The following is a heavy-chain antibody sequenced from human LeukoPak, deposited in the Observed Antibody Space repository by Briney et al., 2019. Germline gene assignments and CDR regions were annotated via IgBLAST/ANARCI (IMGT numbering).Heavy chain of an antibody. J-gene: IGHJ5*02. Sequence: SETLSLTCAVYGGSFSGYYWSWIRQPPGKGLEWTGEINHSGSTNYNPSLKSRVTISVDTSKDQFSLKLSSVTAADTAVYYCAGYNWNDGVYWFDPWGQGTLVTVSS. D-gene: IGHD1-1*01. CDR3: AGYNWNDGVYWFDP. CDR2: INHSGST. CDR1: GGSFSGYY. V-gene: IGHV4-34*01.